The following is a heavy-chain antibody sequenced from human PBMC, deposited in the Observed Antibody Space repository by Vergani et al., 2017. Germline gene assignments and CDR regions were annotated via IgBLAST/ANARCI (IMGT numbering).Heavy chain of an antibody. J-gene: IGHJ4*02. CDR3: AADLRGLGIAAHYFDY. Sequence: QVQLVQSGAEVKKPGASVKVSCKASGGTFSSYAISWVRQAPGQGLEWMGRIIPILGIANYAQKFQGRVTITADKSTSTAYMELSSLRSEDTAVYYCAADLRGLGIAAHYFDYWGQGTLVTVSS. V-gene: IGHV1-69*04. CDR1: GGTFSSYA. CDR2: IIPILGIA. D-gene: IGHD6-25*01.